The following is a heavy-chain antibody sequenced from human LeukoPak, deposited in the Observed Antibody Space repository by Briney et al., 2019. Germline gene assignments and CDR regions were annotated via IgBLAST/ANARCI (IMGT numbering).Heavy chain of an antibody. Sequence: GGSLRLSCAASGFTFGSYGMHWVRQAPGKGLEWVAVISYDGSNKYYADSVKGRFTISRDNSKNTLYLQMNSLRAEDTAVYYCAKNGVGTTYFDYWGQGTLVTVSS. CDR1: GFTFGSYG. J-gene: IGHJ4*02. CDR2: ISYDGSNK. D-gene: IGHD1-1*01. CDR3: AKNGVGTTYFDY. V-gene: IGHV3-30*18.